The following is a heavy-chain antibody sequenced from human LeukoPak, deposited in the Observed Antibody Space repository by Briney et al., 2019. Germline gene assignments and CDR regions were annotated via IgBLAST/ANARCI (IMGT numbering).Heavy chain of an antibody. CDR1: GFTFSSYS. V-gene: IGHV3-21*01. D-gene: IGHD6-6*01. CDR2: ISSSSSYI. Sequence: GGSLRLSCAASGFTFSSYSMNWVRQAPGKGLEWVSAISSSSSYIYYADSVKGRFTISRDNAKNSLYLQMNSLRAEDTAVYYCARDRVLGFQHWGQGTLVTVSS. J-gene: IGHJ1*01. CDR3: ARDRVLGFQH.